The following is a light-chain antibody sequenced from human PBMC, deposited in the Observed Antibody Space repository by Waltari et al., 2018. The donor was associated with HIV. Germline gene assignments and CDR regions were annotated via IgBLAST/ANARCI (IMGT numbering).Light chain of an antibody. CDR2: DPS. J-gene: IGKJ5*01. CDR3: QQRGNWPPIT. V-gene: IGKV3-11*01. Sequence: EIVLTQSPVTLSLSPGDRATLPCRSSQSVSEYLPWYQQQPGQAPRLLIYDPSHRATGIPSSVSGGASGTDFTLTISNVEPEDFAVYYCQQRGNWPPITFGQGTRLEIK. CDR1: QSVSEY.